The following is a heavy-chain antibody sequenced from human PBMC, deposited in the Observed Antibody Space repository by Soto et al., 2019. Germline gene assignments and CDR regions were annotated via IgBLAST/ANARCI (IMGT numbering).Heavy chain of an antibody. CDR1: GVSVSRYY. CDR3: ASSTIFGETYYFDY. J-gene: IGHJ4*02. D-gene: IGHD3-3*01. CDR2: MHYSGTT. Sequence: XTLSLDFTGSGVSVSRYYWRWIPQPPGKGLERLGYMHYSGTTTHNPPIKRRLTISVDTSKNQFSPKLSSVTAADTAVYYCASSTIFGETYYFDYWGQGTLVTVSS. V-gene: IGHV4-59*02.